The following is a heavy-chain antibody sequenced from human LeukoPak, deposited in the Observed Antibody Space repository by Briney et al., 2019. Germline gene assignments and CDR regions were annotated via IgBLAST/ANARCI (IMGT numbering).Heavy chain of an antibody. J-gene: IGHJ3*02. CDR1: GGSFSGYY. D-gene: IGHD2-2*01. V-gene: IGHV4-34*01. CDR3: ASLWPYQLSAFDI. CDR2: INHSGST. Sequence: SETLSLTCAVYGGSFSGYYWSWIRQPPGKGLEWIGEINHSGSTNYNPSLKSRVTISVDTSKNQFSLKLSSVTAADTAVYYCASLWPYQLSAFDIWGRGTMVTVSS.